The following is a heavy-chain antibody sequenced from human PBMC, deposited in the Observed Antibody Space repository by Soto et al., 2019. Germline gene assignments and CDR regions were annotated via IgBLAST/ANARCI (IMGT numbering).Heavy chain of an antibody. V-gene: IGHV1-46*01. CDR2: INPSGGST. D-gene: IGHD3-22*01. J-gene: IGHJ4*02. CDR3: ARGMPYYYDSSGYYHPLNFDY. CDR1: GYTFTSHY. Sequence: ASVKVSCKASGYTFTSHYMHWVRQAPGQGLEWMGIINPSGGSTSYAQKFQGRVTMTRDTSTSTVYMELSSLRSEDTAVYYCARGMPYYYDSSGYYHPLNFDYWGQGTLVTVSS.